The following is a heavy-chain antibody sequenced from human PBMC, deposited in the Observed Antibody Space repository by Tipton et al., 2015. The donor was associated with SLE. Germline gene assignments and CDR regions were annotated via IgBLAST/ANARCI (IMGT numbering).Heavy chain of an antibody. D-gene: IGHD7-27*01. Sequence: TLSLTCTVSGGSISSSYWSWIRQPPGKGLEWIGYIYYSGGTNYSPSLRSRVTISIGTSRNQFSLKLSSVTAADTAVYYCARGGGWGWTYYFDYWGQGTLVTVSS. J-gene: IGHJ4*02. V-gene: IGHV4-59*01. CDR3: ARGGGWGWTYYFDY. CDR1: GGSISSSY. CDR2: IYYSGGT.